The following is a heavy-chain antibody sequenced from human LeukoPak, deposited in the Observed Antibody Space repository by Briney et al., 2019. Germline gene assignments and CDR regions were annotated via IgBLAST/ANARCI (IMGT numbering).Heavy chain of an antibody. J-gene: IGHJ4*02. D-gene: IGHD1-7*01. CDR3: GTTRTGTTDFDY. CDR2: ISSSSSYI. CDR1: GFTFSSYS. V-gene: IGHV3-21*01. Sequence: GGSLRLSCAASGFTFSSYSMNWVRQAPGKGLEWVSSISSSSSYIYYADSVRGRFTISRDNAKNSLYLQMNSLRAEDTAVYYCGTTRTGTTDFDYWGQGALVTVSS.